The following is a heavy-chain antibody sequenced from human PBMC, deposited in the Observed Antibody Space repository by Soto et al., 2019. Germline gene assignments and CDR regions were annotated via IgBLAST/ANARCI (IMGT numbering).Heavy chain of an antibody. CDR2: IWYDGSNK. CDR3: GKDVGQPVGSLKNDAFAL. D-gene: IGHD1-26*01. Sequence: QIQLVESVGVVVQPGRSLRLSCAASGFTFRSCGMHWVRQAPGKGLEWVSVIWYDGSNKYYADSVKGRFTISRDTSKNTLYLQMDSLRAEDKAVYYCGKDVGQPVGSLKNDAFALWGQGTMVTVSS. CDR1: GFTFRSCG. V-gene: IGHV3-33*06. J-gene: IGHJ3*01.